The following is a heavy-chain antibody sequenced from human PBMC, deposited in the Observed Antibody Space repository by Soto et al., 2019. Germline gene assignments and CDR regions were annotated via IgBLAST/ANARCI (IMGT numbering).Heavy chain of an antibody. J-gene: IGHJ4*02. V-gene: IGHV4-30-2*01. D-gene: IGHD2-15*01. CDR3: AIGPLYCSGGSCYSHFDY. CDR1: GGSITSGGCS. Sequence: SETLCLPWSVSGGSITSGGCSWIWNRQPPGQGLEWIGYIYHSGSTYYKSSLKSRVTISVDRSKNQFSLKLSSVTAADTAVYYCAIGPLYCSGGSCYSHFDYWGQGTLVTVSS. CDR2: IYHSGST.